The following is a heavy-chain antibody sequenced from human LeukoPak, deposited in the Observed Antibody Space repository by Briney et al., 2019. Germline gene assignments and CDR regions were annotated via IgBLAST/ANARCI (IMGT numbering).Heavy chain of an antibody. CDR1: GGTVSSYA. J-gene: IGHJ5*02. Sequence: ASVKLSCKASGGTVSSYAISWVRQAPGQGLEWLGRIITILGIANYAQEFQCRVTITADKSTSTAYMELSSLRSEDTAVYYCATAYDFWSGYYPSALRRRFDPWGQGTLVTVSP. D-gene: IGHD3-3*01. CDR3: ATAYDFWSGYYPSALRRRFDP. V-gene: IGHV1-69*04. CDR2: IITILGIA.